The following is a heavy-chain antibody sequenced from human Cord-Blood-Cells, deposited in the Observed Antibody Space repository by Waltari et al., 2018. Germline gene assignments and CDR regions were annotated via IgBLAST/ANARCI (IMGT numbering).Heavy chain of an antibody. D-gene: IGHD1-26*01. V-gene: IGHV5-51*03. Sequence: EVQLVQSGAEVKKPGESLKISCKGSGYSFTSYWIGWVRQMPGKGLEWMGIIYPGDSDTRYSPSFQGQVTSSSDKSISPAYLQWSSLKASDTAMYYCARLEGYIVGAKYYYYGMDVWGQGTTVTVSS. J-gene: IGHJ6*02. CDR3: ARLEGYIVGAKYYYYGMDV. CDR1: GYSFTSYW. CDR2: IYPGDSDT.